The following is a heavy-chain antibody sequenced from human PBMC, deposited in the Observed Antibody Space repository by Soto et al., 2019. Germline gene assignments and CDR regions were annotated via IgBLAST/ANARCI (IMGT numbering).Heavy chain of an antibody. CDR1: GFTFSTYN. CDR3: ARPDYGDYGGGSY. D-gene: IGHD4-17*01. J-gene: IGHJ4*02. Sequence: GGSLRLSCAASGFTFSTYNMLWVRQAPGKGLEWVSSISSAGGTIYYADSVKGRFTISRDNAKNSLYLQMNSLRAEDTAVYYCARPDYGDYGGGSYWGQGTLVTVSS. V-gene: IGHV3-48*01. CDR2: ISSAGGTI.